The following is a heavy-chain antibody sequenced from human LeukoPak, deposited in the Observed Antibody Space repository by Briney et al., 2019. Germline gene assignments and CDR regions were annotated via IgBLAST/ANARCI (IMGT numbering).Heavy chain of an antibody. CDR2: ISGSGGST. V-gene: IGHV3-23*01. Sequence: GGSLRLSCAASGFPFSSYAMSWVRQAPGKGLEWVSAISGSGGSTYYADSVKGRFTISRDNSKNTLYLQMNSLRAEDTAVYYCAKRGCCSLRTHFDYWGQGTLVTVSS. CDR1: GFPFSSYA. D-gene: IGHD3-16*01. CDR3: AKRGCCSLRTHFDY. J-gene: IGHJ4*02.